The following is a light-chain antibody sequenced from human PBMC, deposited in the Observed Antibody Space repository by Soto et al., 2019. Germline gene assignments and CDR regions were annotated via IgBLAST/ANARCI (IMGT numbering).Light chain of an antibody. CDR1: SSNIGSNT. V-gene: IGLV1-44*01. CDR2: SNN. Sequence: QSVLTQPPSASGTPGQRVTISCSGSSSNIGSNTVNWYQQLPGTAPKLLIYSNNQRPSGVPDRFSGSKSGTSASLAISGLQSEDEGDYYCGAWDDRLNGVVFGGGTKLTVL. CDR3: GAWDDRLNGVV. J-gene: IGLJ2*01.